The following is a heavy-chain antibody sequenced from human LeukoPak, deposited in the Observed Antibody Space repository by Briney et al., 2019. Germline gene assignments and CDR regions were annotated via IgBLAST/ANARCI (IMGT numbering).Heavy chain of an antibody. J-gene: IGHJ3*02. V-gene: IGHV4-39*07. CDR3: TRDLAGHDAFDI. CDR1: GGSISSSSYY. CDR2: IYYSGST. Sequence: SETLSLTCTVSGGSISSSSYYWGWIRQPPGKGLEWIGSIYYSGSTYYNPSLKSRVTISVDTSKNQFSLKLSSVTAADTAVYYCTRDLAGHDAFDIWGQGTMVTVSS.